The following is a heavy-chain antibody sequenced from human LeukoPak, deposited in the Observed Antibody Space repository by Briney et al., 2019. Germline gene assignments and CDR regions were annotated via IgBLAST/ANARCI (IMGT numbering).Heavy chain of an antibody. Sequence: PSETLSLTCIVSGGSINSAGSYWSWIRQHPVKGLEWIGYIHYSGNTYYNPSLKSRVTISVDTSQNQFSLRLSSVTAADTAVYYCARGSGAYGDHYFDYWGQGTLVTVSS. CDR1: GGSINSAGSY. J-gene: IGHJ4*02. V-gene: IGHV4-31*03. D-gene: IGHD4-17*01. CDR3: ARGSGAYGDHYFDY. CDR2: IHYSGNT.